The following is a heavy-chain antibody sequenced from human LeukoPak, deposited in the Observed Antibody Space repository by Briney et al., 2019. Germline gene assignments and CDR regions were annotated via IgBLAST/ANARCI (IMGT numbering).Heavy chain of an antibody. CDR2: VKSKTDGGTT. CDR1: RFTFSSYG. V-gene: IGHV3-15*01. J-gene: IGHJ4*02. D-gene: IGHD2-15*01. CDR3: TTDPDIVVVVAATSGYFDY. Sequence: GGSLRLSCAASRFTFSSYGMHWVRQAPGKGLEWVGRVKSKTDGGTTDYAAPVKGRFTISRDDSKNTLYLQMNSLKTEDTAVYYCTTDPDIVVVVAATSGYFDYWGQGTLVTVSS.